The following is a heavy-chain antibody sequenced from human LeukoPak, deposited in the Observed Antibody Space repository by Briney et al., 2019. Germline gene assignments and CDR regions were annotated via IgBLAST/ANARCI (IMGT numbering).Heavy chain of an antibody. CDR1: GGSISSYY. D-gene: IGHD2-15*01. J-gene: IGHJ4*02. CDR3: ARGTGPPLGYCSGGSCYGYYFDY. CDR2: IYYSGST. Sequence: SETLSLTCTVSGGSISSYYWSWIRQPPGKGLEWIGYIYYSGSTNYNPPLKSRVTISVDTSKNQFSLKLSSVTAADTAVYYCARGTGPPLGYCSGGSCYGYYFDYWGQGTLVTVSS. V-gene: IGHV4-59*01.